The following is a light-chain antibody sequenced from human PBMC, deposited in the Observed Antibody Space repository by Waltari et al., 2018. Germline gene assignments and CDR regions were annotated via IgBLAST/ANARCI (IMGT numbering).Light chain of an antibody. CDR2: DVT. CDR1: SSDVGGYNY. V-gene: IGLV2-11*01. CDR3: CSYVGSFNYV. Sequence: QSPLTQPRSVSGSPGQSVTISCTGTSSDVGGYNYVPWYQQHPGKAPKLMIYDVTKRPSGVPDRCSGSKSGNTASLTISGLQAEDEADYYCCSYVGSFNYVFGTGTKVTVL. J-gene: IGLJ1*01.